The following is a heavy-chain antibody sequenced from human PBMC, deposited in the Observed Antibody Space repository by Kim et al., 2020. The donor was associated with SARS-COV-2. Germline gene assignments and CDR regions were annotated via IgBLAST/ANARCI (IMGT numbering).Heavy chain of an antibody. CDR2: IYYSGST. J-gene: IGHJ4*02. CDR1: GGSISSGDYY. D-gene: IGHD2-2*01. CDR3: AREGYCSSTSCSYFDY. V-gene: IGHV4-30-4*01. Sequence: SETLSLTCTVSGGSISSGDYYWSWIRQPPGKGLEWIGYIYYSGSTYYNPSLKSRVTISVDTSKNQFSLKLSSVTAADTAVYYCAREGYCSSTSCSYFDYWGQGTLVTVSS.